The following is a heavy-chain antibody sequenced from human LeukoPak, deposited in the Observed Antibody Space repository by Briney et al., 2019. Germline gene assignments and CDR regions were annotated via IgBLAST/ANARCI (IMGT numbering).Heavy chain of an antibody. CDR3: AKGGDLITYFDY. J-gene: IGHJ4*02. D-gene: IGHD3-16*01. Sequence: GGSLRLSCAASGFTFSNYAMNWVRQAPGKGLEWVSSISGSGSSTYYADSVKGRFTISRDNSKNTLFLQMNSLRAEDTAVYYCAKGGDLITYFDYWGQGTLVTVSS. CDR2: ISGSGSST. V-gene: IGHV3-23*01. CDR1: GFTFSNYA.